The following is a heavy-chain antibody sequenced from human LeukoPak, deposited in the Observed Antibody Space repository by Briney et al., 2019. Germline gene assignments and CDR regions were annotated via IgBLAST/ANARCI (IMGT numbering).Heavy chain of an antibody. CDR2: IFTTGST. D-gene: IGHD3-10*01. V-gene: IGHV4-4*07. CDR1: GGFISTYY. J-gene: IGHJ5*02. Sequence: SETLSLTCTVSGGFISTYYWTWIRQPAGKGLEWIGRIFTTGSTNYNPSLMSRVTMSVDTSKSQFSLKLKSVTAADTAVYYCARGDGSTMVRGVSRYGWLDPWGQGALVTVS. CDR3: ARGDGSTMVRGVSRYGWLDP.